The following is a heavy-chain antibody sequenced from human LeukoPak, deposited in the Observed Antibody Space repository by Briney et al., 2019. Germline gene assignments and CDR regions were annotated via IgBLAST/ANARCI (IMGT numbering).Heavy chain of an antibody. CDR1: GYTFTGYY. D-gene: IGHD1-26*01. CDR2: INPNSGGT. CDR3: ARGLEIVGATTNWFDP. Sequence: GASVKVSCKASGYTFTGYYMHWVRQAPGQGLEWMGWINPNSGGTNYAQKFQGRVTMTRDTSISTAHMELSRLRSDDTAVYYCARGLEIVGATTNWFDPWGQGTLVTVSS. J-gene: IGHJ5*02. V-gene: IGHV1-2*02.